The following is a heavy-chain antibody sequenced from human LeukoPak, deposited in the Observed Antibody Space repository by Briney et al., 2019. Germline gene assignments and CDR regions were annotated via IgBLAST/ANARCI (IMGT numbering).Heavy chain of an antibody. CDR2: ISGSGGST. J-gene: IGHJ4*02. CDR1: GFTFSSYA. V-gene: IGHV3-23*01. Sequence: GGSLRLSCAASGFTFSSYAMSWVRQAPGKGLEWVSAISGSGGSTYYADSVKGRFTISRDNSKNTLYLQMNSLRAEGTAVYYCAKDRATMVQGTCLDYWGQGTLVTVSS. D-gene: IGHD3-10*01. CDR3: AKDRATMVQGTCLDY.